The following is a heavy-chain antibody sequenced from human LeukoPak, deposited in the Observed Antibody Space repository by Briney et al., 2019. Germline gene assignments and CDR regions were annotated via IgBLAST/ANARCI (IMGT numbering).Heavy chain of an antibody. D-gene: IGHD3-16*01. CDR2: INPNSGDT. J-gene: IGHJ6*02. V-gene: IGHV1-2*02. CDR1: GYTFTSYY. Sequence: AASVKVSCKASGYTFTSYYMHWVRQAPGQGLEWMGWINPNSGDTNYAQKFQGRVTMTRDTSISTAYMELSRLRSDDAAVYYCARRFYYAMDVWGQGTTVTVSS. CDR3: ARRFYYAMDV.